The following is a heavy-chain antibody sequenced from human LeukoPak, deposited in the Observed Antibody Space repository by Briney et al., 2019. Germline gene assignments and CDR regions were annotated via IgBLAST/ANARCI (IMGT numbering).Heavy chain of an antibody. CDR2: IYYSGTP. D-gene: IGHD6-13*01. Sequence: SETLSLTCTVSGGSISSNNYYWGWIRQPPGKGLEWIASIYYSGTPFYNPSLKSRVTISVDTSKNQFSLRLTSVTAADTAVYYCARQGGIAAAGTLYWGQGTLVTVSS. J-gene: IGHJ4*02. V-gene: IGHV4-39*01. CDR3: ARQGGIAAAGTLY. CDR1: GGSISSNNYY.